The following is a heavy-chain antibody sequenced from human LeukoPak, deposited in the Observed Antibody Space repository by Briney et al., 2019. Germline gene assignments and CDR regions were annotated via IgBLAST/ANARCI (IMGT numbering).Heavy chain of an antibody. CDR2: IYYSGST. V-gene: IGHV4-59*01. D-gene: IGHD6-6*01. Sequence: SETLSLTCTVSGGSISSYYWSWSRQPPGKGLEWIGYIYYSGSTNYNPSLKSRVTISVDTSKNQFSLKLSSVTAADTAVYYCARDRRDAFDIWGQGTMVTVSS. J-gene: IGHJ3*02. CDR1: GGSISSYY. CDR3: ARDRRDAFDI.